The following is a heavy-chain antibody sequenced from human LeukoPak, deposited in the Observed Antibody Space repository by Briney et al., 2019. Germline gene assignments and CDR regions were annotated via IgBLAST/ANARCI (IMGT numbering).Heavy chain of an antibody. CDR3: ARANPADFNL. V-gene: IGHV3-74*01. J-gene: IGHJ2*01. Sequence: GFLRLSCVASEFTFSNYWIHWVRQPPGKGLVWVSRIRYDGIVTNYADSVEGRFTISRDNAKNTVHLQMNSLRDDDTAVYYCARANPADFNLWGRGTLVTVSS. CDR1: EFTFSNYW. CDR2: IRYDGIVT. D-gene: IGHD1-14*01.